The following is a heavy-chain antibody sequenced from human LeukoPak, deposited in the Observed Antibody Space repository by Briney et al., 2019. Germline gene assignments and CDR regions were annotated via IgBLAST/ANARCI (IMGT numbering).Heavy chain of an antibody. J-gene: IGHJ4*02. CDR2: MNPNSGNT. Sequence: ASVKVSCKASGYTFTGYYMHWVRQAPGQGLEWMGWMNPNSGNTGYAQKLQGRVTITKNTSISTAYMELSSLRSEDTAVYYCARGPAWEGTHYYFDYWGQGIMVTVSS. V-gene: IGHV1-8*03. D-gene: IGHD1-26*01. CDR1: GYTFTGYY. CDR3: ARGPAWEGTHYYFDY.